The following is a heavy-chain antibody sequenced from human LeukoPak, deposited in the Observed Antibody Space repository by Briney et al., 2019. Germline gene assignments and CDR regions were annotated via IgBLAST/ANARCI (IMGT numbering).Heavy chain of an antibody. CDR1: EFTLSNYA. Sequence: GGSLRLSCAASEFTLSNYALHWVRQAPGKGLQWVAVISYDGNTIHYADSVKGRFIISRDTSKNTLYLQMNSLRAEDTAVYYCARSGGLQKFDYWGQGTLVTVSS. J-gene: IGHJ4*02. CDR3: ARSGGLQKFDY. CDR2: ISYDGNTI. V-gene: IGHV3-30-3*01. D-gene: IGHD4-11*01.